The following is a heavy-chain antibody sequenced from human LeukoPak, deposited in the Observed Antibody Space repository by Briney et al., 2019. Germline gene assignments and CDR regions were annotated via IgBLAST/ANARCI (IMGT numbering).Heavy chain of an antibody. Sequence: GGSLRLSCAASGFTVSTNCMTWVRQAPGKGLEWVGRTRNKANSYTTEYAASVKGRFTISRHDSKNSLYLQMNSLKTEDTAVYHCVTGNRFDFWGQGTLVTVSS. CDR3: VTGNRFDF. D-gene: IGHD1-20*01. CDR1: GFTVSTNC. V-gene: IGHV3-72*01. CDR2: TRNKANSYTT. J-gene: IGHJ4*02.